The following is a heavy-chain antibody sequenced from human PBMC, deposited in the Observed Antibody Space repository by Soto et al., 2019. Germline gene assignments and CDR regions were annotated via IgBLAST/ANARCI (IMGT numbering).Heavy chain of an antibody. Sequence: GGSLRLSCAASGFTFDDYAMHWFRQAPGKGLEWVSGISWNSGNKGYADSVKGRFTISRDNAKNSLYLQMKSLRAEDTALYYCAKDSQYDSSGYNDYWGQGTLVTVSS. J-gene: IGHJ4*02. V-gene: IGHV3-9*01. CDR3: AKDSQYDSSGYNDY. CDR1: GFTFDDYA. CDR2: ISWNSGNK. D-gene: IGHD3-22*01.